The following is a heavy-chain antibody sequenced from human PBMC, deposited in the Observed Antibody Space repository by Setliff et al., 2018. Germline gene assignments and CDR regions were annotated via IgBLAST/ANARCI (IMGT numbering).Heavy chain of an antibody. CDR3: AREEARGYSHGDAFDI. D-gene: IGHD5-18*01. CDR1: GYTFTSYY. V-gene: IGHV1-46*01. CDR2: INPSGGST. Sequence: ASVKVSCKASGYTFTSYYMHWVRQAPGQGLEWMGIINPSGGSTIYAQKFQGRVTMTEDTSTDTAYMELSSLRSEDTAVYYCAREEARGYSHGDAFDIWGQGTMVTVSS. J-gene: IGHJ3*02.